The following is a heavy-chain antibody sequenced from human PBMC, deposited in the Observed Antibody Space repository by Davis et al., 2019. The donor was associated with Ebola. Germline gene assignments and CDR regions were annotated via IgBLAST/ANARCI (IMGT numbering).Heavy chain of an antibody. CDR1: GYTFSSHE. D-gene: IGHD1-26*01. V-gene: IGHV1-18*01. CDR3: ARVAHSGGYPGGFDF. J-gene: IGHJ4*02. Sequence: ASVKVSCKASGYTFSSHEISWVRQAPRHGLECMGWINTYNGNTNYVQKLQGRVTMTTHTSTSTAYMKLRSLGSDDTAVYCCARVAHSGGYPGGFDFWGQGTLVTVSS. CDR2: INTYNGNT.